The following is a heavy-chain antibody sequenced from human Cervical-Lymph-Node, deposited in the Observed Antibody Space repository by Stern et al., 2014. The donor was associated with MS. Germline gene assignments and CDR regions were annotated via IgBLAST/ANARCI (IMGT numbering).Heavy chain of an antibody. CDR3: ARDRPDGSGSFRWFDP. Sequence: QVQLVESGPEAKKPGASVKVSCKTSGYTFNSYILSWVRQAPGQGLEWLGWVSTYNGDTSYAQKFQGRITMTTDAFTKTGYMELRSLRSDDTAVYYCARDRPDGSGSFRWFDPWGQGTLVTVSS. D-gene: IGHD3-10*01. CDR1: GYTFNSYI. V-gene: IGHV1-18*04. CDR2: VSTYNGDT. J-gene: IGHJ5*02.